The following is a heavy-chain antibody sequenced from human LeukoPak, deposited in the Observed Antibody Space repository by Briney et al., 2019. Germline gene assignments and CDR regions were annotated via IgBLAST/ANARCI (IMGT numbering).Heavy chain of an antibody. CDR2: IIPIFGTA. CDR3: ARGSDPNYYYYMDV. CDR1: GGTFSSYA. J-gene: IGHJ6*03. Sequence: GASVKVSCKASGGTFSSYAISWVRQAPGQGLEWMGGIIPIFGTANYAQKFQGRVTITTDDSTSTAYMELSSLRSEDTAVYYCARGSDPNYYYYMDVWGKGTTVTVSS. V-gene: IGHV1-69*05. D-gene: IGHD3-10*01.